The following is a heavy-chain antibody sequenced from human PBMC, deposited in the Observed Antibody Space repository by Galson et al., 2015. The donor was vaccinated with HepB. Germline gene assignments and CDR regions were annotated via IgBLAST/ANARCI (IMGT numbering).Heavy chain of an antibody. D-gene: IGHD3-10*01. Sequence: SLRLSCAASGFAFSDFYMSWIRQAPGKGLEWVSYISSSGSNICYADSVKGRFTISRDNAKSSLYLQMISLRAEDTAVYYCARAAGWFDPWGQGTLVTVSS. CDR1: GFAFSDFY. J-gene: IGHJ5*02. CDR2: ISSSGSNI. V-gene: IGHV3-11*01. CDR3: ARAAGWFDP.